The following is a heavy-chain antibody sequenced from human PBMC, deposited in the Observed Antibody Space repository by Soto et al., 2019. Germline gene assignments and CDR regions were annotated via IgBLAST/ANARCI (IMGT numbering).Heavy chain of an antibody. V-gene: IGHV3-9*01. D-gene: IGHD6-13*01. Sequence: PGGSLRFSCAASVFTFDDYSMHLVRQAPGKGLECVSSISWNSGSIGYADSVKGRFNISRDNAKNSLSLQMNSLRPEDTALYYCVKDKWYNNTWYLECWGKGTLVTVSS. CDR2: ISWNSGSI. J-gene: IGHJ4*02. CDR3: VKDKWYNNTWYLEC. CDR1: VFTFDDYS.